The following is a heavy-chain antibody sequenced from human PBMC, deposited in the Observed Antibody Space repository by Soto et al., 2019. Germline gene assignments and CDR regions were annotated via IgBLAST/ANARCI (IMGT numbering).Heavy chain of an antibody. CDR2: IYWDDDK. V-gene: IGHV2-5*02. Sequence: QITLKESGPTVVKPTETLTLTCTFSGFSLTTSGVGVGWARQSPGKAPEWLALIYWDDDKRYSTSLNSRLINTKDPSKNQVVLTMANVDPADTPTYYCAHRVLRTVFGLVTTTAIYFDFWGPGTPVVVSS. J-gene: IGHJ4*02. CDR3: AHRVLRTVFGLVTTTAIYFDF. CDR1: GFSLTTSGVG. D-gene: IGHD3-3*01.